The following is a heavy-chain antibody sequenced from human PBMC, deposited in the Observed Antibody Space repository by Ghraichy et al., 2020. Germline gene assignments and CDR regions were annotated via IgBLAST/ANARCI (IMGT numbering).Heavy chain of an antibody. V-gene: IGHV3-23*01. D-gene: IGHD4-17*01. CDR1: GFTFSSYA. Sequence: GGSLRLSCAASGFTFSSYAMSWVRQAPWKGLEWVSAISGSGGSTYYADSVKGRFTISRDNSKNTLYLQMNSLRAEDTAVYYCAKGDYGDYVFDYWGQGTLVTVSS. CDR3: AKGDYGDYVFDY. CDR2: ISGSGGST. J-gene: IGHJ4*02.